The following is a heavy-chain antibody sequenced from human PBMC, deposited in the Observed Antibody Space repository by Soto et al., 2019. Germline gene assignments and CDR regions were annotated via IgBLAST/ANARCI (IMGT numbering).Heavy chain of an antibody. CDR3: ARDRNSSGWYYYYGMDV. V-gene: IGHV6-1*01. CDR1: GDSVSSNSAA. J-gene: IGHJ6*02. CDR2: TYYRSKWYN. Sequence: SQTLSLTCAISGDSVSSNSAAWNWIRQSPSRGLEWLGRTYYRSKWYNDYAVSVKSRITINPDTSKNKFFLQLNSVTPEDTAVYYCARDRNSSGWYYYYGMDVWGQGTTVTVSS. D-gene: IGHD6-19*01.